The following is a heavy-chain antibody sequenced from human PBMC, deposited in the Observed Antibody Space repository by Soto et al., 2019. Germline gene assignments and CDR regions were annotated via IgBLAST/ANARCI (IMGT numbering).Heavy chain of an antibody. CDR1: GYNFTTFW. CDR2: IYPGDSET. V-gene: IGHV5-51*01. Sequence: PGESLKISCKGSGYNFTTFWIGWVRQMPGKGLEWMGIIYPGDSETKYSPDFEGQVTISADRSTNTAYLQWRSLRASDTAMYYCARLGFPEAIYFDSWGLGTLVTVSS. CDR3: ARLGFPEAIYFDS. J-gene: IGHJ4*02.